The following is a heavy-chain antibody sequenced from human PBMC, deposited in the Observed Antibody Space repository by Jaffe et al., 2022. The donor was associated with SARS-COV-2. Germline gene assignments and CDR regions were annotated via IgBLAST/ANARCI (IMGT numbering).Heavy chain of an antibody. CDR2: IYYSGST. Sequence: QVQLQESGPGLVKPSETLSLTCTVSGGSVSSGSYYWSWIRQPPGKGLEWIGYIYYSGSTNYNPSLKSRVTISVDTSKNQFSLKLSSVTAADTAVYYCAREAHSGYVWFDPWGQGTLVTVSS. D-gene: IGHD5-12*01. V-gene: IGHV4-61*01. CDR3: AREAHSGYVWFDP. J-gene: IGHJ5*02. CDR1: GGSVSSGSYY.